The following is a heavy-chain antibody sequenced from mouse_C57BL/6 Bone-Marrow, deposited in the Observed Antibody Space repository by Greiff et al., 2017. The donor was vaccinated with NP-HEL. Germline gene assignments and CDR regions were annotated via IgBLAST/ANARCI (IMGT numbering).Heavy chain of an antibody. CDR1: GYTFTSYW. CDR3: ERGGVRRGYAD. D-gene: IGHD2-14*01. J-gene: IGHJ3*01. Sequence: QVQLQQPGAELVKPGASVKLSCKASGYTFTSYWMHWVKQRPGQGLEWIGMIHPNSGSTNYNEKFKSKATLTVDKSSSTPSMQLSSLTSETSAVFDCERGGVRRGYADWGQGTLVTVAA. CDR2: IHPNSGST. V-gene: IGHV1-64*01.